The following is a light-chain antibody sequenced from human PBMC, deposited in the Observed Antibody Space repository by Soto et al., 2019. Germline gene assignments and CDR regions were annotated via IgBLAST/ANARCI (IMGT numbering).Light chain of an antibody. V-gene: IGLV2-14*01. CDR1: SSDVGGYNY. CDR3: SSYTSSSTLV. Sequence: QSVLTQPPSVSAAPGQKVTISCSGTSSDVGGYNYVSWYQQHPGKAPKFMIYEVSNRPSGVSNRFSGSKSGNTASLTISGLQAEDEADYYCSSYTSSSTLVFGTGTKVTVL. CDR2: EVS. J-gene: IGLJ1*01.